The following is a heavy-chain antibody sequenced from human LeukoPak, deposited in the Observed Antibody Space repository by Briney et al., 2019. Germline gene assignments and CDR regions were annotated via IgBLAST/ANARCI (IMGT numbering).Heavy chain of an antibody. CDR3: ARDPSQNGIAAADPFDY. J-gene: IGHJ4*02. V-gene: IGHV1-18*01. CDR1: GYTFTSYG. D-gene: IGHD6-13*01. CDR2: ISAYNGNT. Sequence: ASVKVSCKASGYTFTSYGISWVRQAHGQGLEWMGWISAYNGNTNYAQKLQGRVTMTTDTSTSTAYMELRSLRSDDTAVYYCARDPSQNGIAAADPFDYWGQGTLVTVSS.